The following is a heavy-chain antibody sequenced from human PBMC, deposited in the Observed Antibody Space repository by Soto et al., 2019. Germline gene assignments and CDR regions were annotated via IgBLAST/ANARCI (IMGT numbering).Heavy chain of an antibody. CDR2: ISAYNGNT. CDR3: AGDAYGGTDLYYYGMDV. D-gene: IGHD1-1*01. CDR1: GYTFTSYG. V-gene: IGHV1-18*01. J-gene: IGHJ6*02. Sequence: QVQLVQSGAEVKKPGASVKVSCKASGYTFTSYGISWVRQAPGQGLEWMGWISAYNGNTNYAQKLQGRVTMTTDTSTSTGYMELRSLRSDDTAVYYCAGDAYGGTDLYYYGMDVWGQGTTVTVFS.